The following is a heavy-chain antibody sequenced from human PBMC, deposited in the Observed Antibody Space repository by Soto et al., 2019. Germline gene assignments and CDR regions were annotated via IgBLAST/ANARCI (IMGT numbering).Heavy chain of an antibody. Sequence: SETLSLTCTVSGGSISSYYWSWIRQPPGKGLEWIGHIYYSGSTNYNPSLKSRVTISVDTSKNQFSLKLSSVTAADTALYYCARHKRFYGSGTLAIDYWGQGTLVTVSS. CDR3: ARHKRFYGSGTLAIDY. D-gene: IGHD6-19*01. V-gene: IGHV4-59*08. J-gene: IGHJ4*02. CDR2: IYYSGST. CDR1: GGSISSYY.